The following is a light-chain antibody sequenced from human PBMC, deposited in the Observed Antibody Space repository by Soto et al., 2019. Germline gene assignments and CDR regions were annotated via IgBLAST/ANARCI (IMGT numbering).Light chain of an antibody. CDR3: QQSYSNPRT. CDR1: ENIDRY. CDR2: AAS. J-gene: IGKJ1*01. Sequence: DIQMTQSPSSLSASVGHTVTITCRASENIDRYLNWYQQRPGKAPELLISAASSLQSGVPSRFSGGGSGTDFTLTISSLQPEDFATYYCQQSYSNPRTFGQGTKVEIK. V-gene: IGKV1-39*01.